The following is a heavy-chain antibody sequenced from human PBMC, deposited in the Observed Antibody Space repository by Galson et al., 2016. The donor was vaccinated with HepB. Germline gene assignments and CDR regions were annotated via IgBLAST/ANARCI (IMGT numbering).Heavy chain of an antibody. J-gene: IGHJ4*02. CDR1: GFTFTDYW. V-gene: IGHV3-69-1*01. Sequence: SLRLSCAASGFTFTDYWIHWVRQAPGKGLEWVSYISGSSTIYYADSVKGRFIISRDNAKNSLYLQMNSLRDEDTAVYYCARRLDSWGQGTLVTVSS. CDR2: ISGSSTI. CDR3: ARRLDS.